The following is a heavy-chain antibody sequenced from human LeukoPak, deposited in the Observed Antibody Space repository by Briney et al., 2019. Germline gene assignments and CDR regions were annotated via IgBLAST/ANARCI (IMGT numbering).Heavy chain of an antibody. CDR2: INPSGGST. CDR1: GYTFTSYG. D-gene: IGHD5-18*01. Sequence: ASVKVSCKASGYTFTSYGISWVRQAPGQGLEWMGIINPSGGSTSYAQKFQGRVTMTRDTSTSTVYMELSSLRSEDTAVYYCARVITAMVPPPELGYWGQGTLVTVSS. V-gene: IGHV1-46*01. J-gene: IGHJ4*02. CDR3: ARVITAMVPPPELGY.